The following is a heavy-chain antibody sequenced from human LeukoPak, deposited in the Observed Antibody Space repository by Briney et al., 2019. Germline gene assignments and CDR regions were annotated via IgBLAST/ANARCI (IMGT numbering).Heavy chain of an antibody. V-gene: IGHV1-69*13. Sequence: SVKVSCKASVCIFSRYAISWVRQARGHGLEWMGGIISIFCTANNAQKFQGRVTITEDESTSTAEMELDSLRSEDTAGYCCGGVLMIPFGGGTNCFDPGDRGTLVRVS. J-gene: IGHJ5*02. CDR3: GGVLMIPFGGGTNCFDP. CDR1: VCIFSRYA. D-gene: IGHD3-16*01. CDR2: IISIFCTA.